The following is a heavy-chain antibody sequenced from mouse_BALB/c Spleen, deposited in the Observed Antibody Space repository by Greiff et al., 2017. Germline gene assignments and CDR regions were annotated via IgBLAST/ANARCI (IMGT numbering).Heavy chain of an antibody. CDR2: ISYSGST. D-gene: IGHD3-3*01. Sequence: EVKLMESGPGLVKPSQSLSLTCTVTGYSITSDYAWNWIRQFPGNKLEWMGYISYSGSTSYNPSLKSRISITRDTSKNQFFLQLNSVTTEDTATYYCARRGPPYYAMDYWGQGTSVTVSS. CDR3: ARRGPPYYAMDY. J-gene: IGHJ4*01. CDR1: GYSITSDYA. V-gene: IGHV3-2*02.